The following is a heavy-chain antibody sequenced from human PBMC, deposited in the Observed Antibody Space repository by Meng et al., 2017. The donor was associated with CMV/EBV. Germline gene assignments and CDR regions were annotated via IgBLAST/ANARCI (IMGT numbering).Heavy chain of an antibody. V-gene: IGHV1-69*12. CDR3: ARIYDSSGYYNYYFDY. Sequence: HVQLVQCGAGVKKPVSSVKVSCKASGGTFSSYAISWVRQAPGQGLEWMGGIIPIFGTANYAQKFQGRVTITADESTSTAYMELSSLRSEDTAVYYCARIYDSSGYYNYYFDYWGQGTLVTVSS. CDR2: IIPIFGTA. D-gene: IGHD3-22*01. J-gene: IGHJ4*02. CDR1: GGTFSSYA.